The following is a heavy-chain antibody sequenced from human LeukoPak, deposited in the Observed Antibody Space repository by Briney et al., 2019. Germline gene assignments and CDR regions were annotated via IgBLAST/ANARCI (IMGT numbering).Heavy chain of an antibody. CDR1: GGSISSGGYS. J-gene: IGHJ6*02. CDR3: ASPNKYSSLENGMDV. D-gene: IGHD6-6*01. V-gene: IGHV4-30-2*01. Sequence: SETLSLTCAVSGGSISSGGYSWSWIRQPPGKGLEWIGYIYHSGSTYYNPSLKSRVTISVDRSKNQFSLKLSSVTAADTAVYYCASPNKYSSLENGMDVWGQGTTVTVSS. CDR2: IYHSGST.